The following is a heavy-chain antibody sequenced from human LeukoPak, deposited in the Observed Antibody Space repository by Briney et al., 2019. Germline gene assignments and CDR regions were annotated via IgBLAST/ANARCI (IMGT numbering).Heavy chain of an antibody. Sequence: SETLSLTCTVSGGSISSGDYYWSWIRQPPGKGLEWIGYIYYSGSTYYNPSLKSRVTISVDTSKNQFPLKLSSVTAADTAVYYCARLAYYDYVWGSYRFDYWGQGTLVTVSS. D-gene: IGHD3-16*02. CDR2: IYYSGST. CDR1: GGSISSGDYY. CDR3: ARLAYYDYVWGSYRFDY. J-gene: IGHJ4*02. V-gene: IGHV4-30-4*08.